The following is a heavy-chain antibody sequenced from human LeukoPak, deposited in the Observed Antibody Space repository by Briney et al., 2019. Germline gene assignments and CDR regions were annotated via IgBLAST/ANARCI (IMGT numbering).Heavy chain of an antibody. CDR1: GFTFSSYG. J-gene: IGHJ4*02. D-gene: IGHD2-15*01. CDR3: AKDQGSVVVVVAASDY. V-gene: IGHV3-30*18. Sequence: GRSLRLSCAASGFTFSSYGMHWVRQAPGKGLEWVAVISYDGSNTIYAESVKGRFTISRDNSKNTLFLQMNSLRAEDTAVYYCAKDQGSVVVVVAASDYWGQGTLVTVSS. CDR2: ISYDGSNT.